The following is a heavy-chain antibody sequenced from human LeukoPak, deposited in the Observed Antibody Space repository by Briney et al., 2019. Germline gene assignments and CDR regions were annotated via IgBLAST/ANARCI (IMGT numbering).Heavy chain of an antibody. J-gene: IGHJ3*01. V-gene: IGHV4-39*07. CDR2: VYYSGIT. CDR1: GGSISSSSFY. Sequence: SETLSLTCTVSGGSISSSSFYWGWIRQPPGKGLEWIGSVYYSGITYYSPSLKSRVTIPVDTSKNQFSLMLTSVTAADTAVYYCARGLLSAAAGTSAFDVWGQGTMVTISS. CDR3: ARGLLSAAAGTSAFDV. D-gene: IGHD6-13*01.